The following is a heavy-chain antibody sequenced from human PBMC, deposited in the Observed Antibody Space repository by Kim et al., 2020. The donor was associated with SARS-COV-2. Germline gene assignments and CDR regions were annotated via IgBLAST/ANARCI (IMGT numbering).Heavy chain of an antibody. Sequence: ITNYAQKFQGRVTITADKSTSTAYMELSSLRSEDTAVYYCARGGSSSFDYWGQGTLVTFSS. V-gene: IGHV1-69*04. J-gene: IGHJ4*02. CDR3: ARGGSSSFDY. CDR2: IT. D-gene: IGHD6-6*01.